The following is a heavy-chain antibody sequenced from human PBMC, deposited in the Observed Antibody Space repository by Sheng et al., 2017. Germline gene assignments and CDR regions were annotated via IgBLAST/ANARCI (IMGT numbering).Heavy chain of an antibody. CDR1: GFTFSSYG. CDR2: ISYDGSNK. CDR3: AKETEYSSSAFDY. V-gene: IGHV3-30*18. Sequence: ESGGGVVQPGRSLRLSCAASGFTFSSYGMHWVRQAPGKGLEWVAVISYDGSNKYYADSVKGRFTISRDNSKNTLYLQMNSLRGEDTAVYFCAKETEYSSSAFDYWGQGTLVTVSS. J-gene: IGHJ4*02. D-gene: IGHD6-6*01.